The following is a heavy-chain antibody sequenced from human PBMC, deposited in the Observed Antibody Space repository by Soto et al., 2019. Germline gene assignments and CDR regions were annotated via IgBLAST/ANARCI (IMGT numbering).Heavy chain of an antibody. J-gene: IGHJ5*02. CDR2: ISRGSDYI. D-gene: IGHD1-20*01. CDR1: GLSFSDYT. V-gene: IGHV3-21*01. CDR3: AKDSGCVNNACAYDP. Sequence: EVHLVESGGGLVKPGGSLRLTCEGSGLSFSDYTMNWVRKAQGKGLEGVSSISRGSDYIFYADTVKGRFTISRDNARNSLYLQMSSLRAEDTAVYYCAKDSGCVNNACAYDPWGQGTLVSVSS.